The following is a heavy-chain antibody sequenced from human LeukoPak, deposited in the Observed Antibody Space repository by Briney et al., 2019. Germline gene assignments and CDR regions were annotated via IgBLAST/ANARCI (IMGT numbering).Heavy chain of an antibody. Sequence: SETLSLTCAVYGGSFSGYYWSWIRQPPGKGLEWIGEINHSGSTNYNPSLKSRVTISVDTSKNQFSLKLSSVTAADTAVYYCARDYGDCFAYWGQGTLVTVSS. V-gene: IGHV4-34*01. CDR2: INHSGST. CDR1: GGSFSGYY. J-gene: IGHJ4*02. D-gene: IGHD4-17*01. CDR3: ARDYGDCFAY.